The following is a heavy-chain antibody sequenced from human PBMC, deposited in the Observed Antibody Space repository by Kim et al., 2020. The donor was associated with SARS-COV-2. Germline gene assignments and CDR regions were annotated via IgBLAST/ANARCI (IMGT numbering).Heavy chain of an antibody. CDR3: ARVDWGLDY. CDR1: AFALSDYW. V-gene: IGHV3-74*01. D-gene: IGHD7-27*01. J-gene: IGHJ4*02. CDR2: ISGDGSGRRI. Sequence: GGSLRLSCTTSAFALSDYWMHWVRQAPGKGLVWVSRISGDGSGRRISYADSVKGRFTVSRDTAKNTLYLEMNSLRVEDTAVYYCARVDWGLDYWGRGTLVTVSS.